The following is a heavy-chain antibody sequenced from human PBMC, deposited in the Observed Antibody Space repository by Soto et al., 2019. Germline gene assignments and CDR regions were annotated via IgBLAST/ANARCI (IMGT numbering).Heavy chain of an antibody. J-gene: IGHJ4*02. CDR1: GFTFSSYA. CDR2: ISGSDGST. V-gene: IGHV3-23*01. D-gene: IGHD6-13*01. CDR3: ARRSSSWDFDY. Sequence: EVQLLESGGGLVQPGGSLRLSGAASGFTFSSYAMHWVSQAPGKGLEWVSVISGSDGSTYYADSVKGRFTISRDNSQNTLNRQMPSLTAEDTAVYYCARRSSSWDFDYWGPGTLVTVSS.